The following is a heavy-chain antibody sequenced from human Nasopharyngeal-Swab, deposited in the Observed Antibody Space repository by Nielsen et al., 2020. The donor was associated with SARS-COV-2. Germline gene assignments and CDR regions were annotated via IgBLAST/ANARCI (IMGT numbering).Heavy chain of an antibody. D-gene: IGHD3-10*01. CDR2: IKQDGSEK. Sequence: WIRQPPGKGLEWVANIKQDGSEKYYVDSVKGRFTISRDNAKNSLYLQMNSLRAEDTAVYYCARDLGSTFYYFDYWGQGTRVTVSS. J-gene: IGHJ4*02. CDR3: ARDLGSTFYYFDY. V-gene: IGHV3-7*01.